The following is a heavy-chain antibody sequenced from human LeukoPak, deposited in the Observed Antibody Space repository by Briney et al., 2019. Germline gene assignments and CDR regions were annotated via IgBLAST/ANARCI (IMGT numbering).Heavy chain of an antibody. Sequence: GGSLRLSCAASGFSFSSYWMGWVRQAPGKGPEYVANINTDGSGKYYVASVKGRFAISRDNAKNSLYLQMNGLRVEDTAVYYCARGYGGDYWGQGTLVTVSS. CDR2: INTDGSGK. CDR1: GFSFSSYW. CDR3: ARGYGGDY. J-gene: IGHJ4*02. D-gene: IGHD4-17*01. V-gene: IGHV3-7*01.